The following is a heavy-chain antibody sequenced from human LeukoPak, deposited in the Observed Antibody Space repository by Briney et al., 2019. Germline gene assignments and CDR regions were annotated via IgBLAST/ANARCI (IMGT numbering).Heavy chain of an antibody. Sequence: GASVKVSCKASGYTFTGYYMHWVRQAPGQGLEWMGRINPNSGGTNYAQKFQGRVTITRDTSISTAYMELSRLRSDDTAVYYCAIDSYDSSVGYYYMDVWGKGTTVTVSS. J-gene: IGHJ6*03. V-gene: IGHV1-2*06. CDR3: AIDSYDSSVGYYYMDV. CDR2: INPNSGGT. CDR1: GYTFTGYY. D-gene: IGHD3-22*01.